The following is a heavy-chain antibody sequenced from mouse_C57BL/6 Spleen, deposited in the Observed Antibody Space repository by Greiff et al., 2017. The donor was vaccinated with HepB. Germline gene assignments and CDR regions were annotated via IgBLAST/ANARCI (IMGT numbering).Heavy chain of an antibody. V-gene: IGHV3-6*01. Sequence: EVKLMESGPGLVKPSQSLSLTCSVTGYSITSGYYWNWIRQFPGNKLEWMGYISYDGSNNYNPSLKNRISITRDTSKNQFFLKLNSVTTEDTATYYCAREGTGTGYFDYWGQGTTLTVSS. CDR1: GYSITSGYY. J-gene: IGHJ2*01. CDR3: AREGTGTGYFDY. D-gene: IGHD4-1*01. CDR2: ISYDGSN.